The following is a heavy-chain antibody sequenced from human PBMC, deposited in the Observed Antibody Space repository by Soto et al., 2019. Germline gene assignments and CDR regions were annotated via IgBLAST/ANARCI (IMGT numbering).Heavy chain of an antibody. CDR3: TTEGVLMVYAIRGSWFDP. J-gene: IGHJ5*02. CDR2: FRTGGDDATT. D-gene: IGHD2-8*01. Sequence: EVQLLESGGGLVQPGGSLRLSCAASGFTFSSFSMSWVRQSPGKGLEWVSGFRTGGDDATTYYADSVKGRFTISRDDSKNTLYLQMNSLKTEDTAVYYCTTEGVLMVYAIRGSWFDPWGQGTLVTVSS. V-gene: IGHV3-23*01. CDR1: GFTFSSFS.